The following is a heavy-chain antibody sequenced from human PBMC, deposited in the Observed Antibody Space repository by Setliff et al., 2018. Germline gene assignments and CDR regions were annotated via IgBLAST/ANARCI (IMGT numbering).Heavy chain of an antibody. J-gene: IGHJ4*02. CDR2: IYYSGST. D-gene: IGHD1-26*01. CDR1: GGSISSGNYY. CDR3: ARHPSSGSYYGGSIFYFDD. Sequence: SETLSLTCRVSGGSISSGNYYWGLIRQPPGKGLEWVATIYYSGSTYSNPSLKSRLIISVDTSKNQFSLKLSFVTAADTAVYYCARHPSSGSYYGGSIFYFDDWGPGILVTVSS. V-gene: IGHV4-39*01.